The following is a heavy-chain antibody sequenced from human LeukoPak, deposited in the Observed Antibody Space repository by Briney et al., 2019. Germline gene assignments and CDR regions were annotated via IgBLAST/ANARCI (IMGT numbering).Heavy chain of an antibody. Sequence: GGSLRLSCAASGFTFSSYSMNWVRQAPGKGLEWVSGISRSSTYIYYADSLKGRFTISRDNAKNSLYLQMNSLRAEDTAVYYCARGESDNWFDPWGQGTLVIVSS. CDR3: ARGESDNWFDP. V-gene: IGHV3-21*01. D-gene: IGHD1-26*01. CDR1: GFTFSSYS. J-gene: IGHJ5*02. CDR2: ISRSSTYI.